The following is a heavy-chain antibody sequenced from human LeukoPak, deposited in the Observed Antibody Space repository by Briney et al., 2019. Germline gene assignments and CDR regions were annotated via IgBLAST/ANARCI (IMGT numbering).Heavy chain of an antibody. CDR3: AKDKEMAPGDY. CDR2: ISYDGSNK. CDR1: GFTFSGYG. J-gene: IGHJ4*02. V-gene: IGHV3-30*18. D-gene: IGHD5-24*01. Sequence: GGSLRLSCAASGFTFSGYGMHWVRQAPGKGLEWVAVISYDGSNKYYADSVKGRFTISRDNSKSTLYLQMNSLRAEDTAVYYCAKDKEMAPGDYWGQGTLVTVSS.